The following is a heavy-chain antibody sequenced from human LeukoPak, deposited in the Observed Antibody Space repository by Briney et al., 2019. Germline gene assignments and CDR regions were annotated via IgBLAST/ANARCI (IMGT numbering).Heavy chain of an antibody. CDR1: GFTFSSYA. Sequence: PGGSLRLSCAASGFTFSSYAMSWVRQAPGKGLEWVSAISGSGGSTYYADSVKGRFTISRDNSKNTLYLQMNSLRAEDTAVYYCAKDPPPNYDFWSGYPMYYFDYWGQGTLVTVSS. J-gene: IGHJ4*02. V-gene: IGHV3-23*01. CDR3: AKDPPPNYDFWSGYPMYYFDY. CDR2: ISGSGGST. D-gene: IGHD3-3*01.